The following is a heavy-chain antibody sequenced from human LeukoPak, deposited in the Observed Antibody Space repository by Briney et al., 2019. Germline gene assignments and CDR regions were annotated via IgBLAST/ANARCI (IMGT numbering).Heavy chain of an antibody. Sequence: GGSLRLSCVASGFTFRNYWMSWVRQAPGKGLEWVANINQDGSQKYYVDSVKGRFTISGDNAENSLYLQLNSLRVEDTALYYCATAWELRDFWGQGTLVTVSS. V-gene: IGHV3-7*01. D-gene: IGHD4-23*01. CDR1: GFTFRNYW. CDR2: INQDGSQK. J-gene: IGHJ4*02. CDR3: ATAWELRDF.